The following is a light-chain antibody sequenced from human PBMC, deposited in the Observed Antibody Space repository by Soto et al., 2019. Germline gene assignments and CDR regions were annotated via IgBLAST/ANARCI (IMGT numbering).Light chain of an antibody. J-gene: IGKJ1*01. CDR1: QSISKNY. CDR2: DAS. CDR3: QQCATSPLT. V-gene: IGKV3-20*01. Sequence: EIVLTQSPGTLSLSPGEKATLSCRASQSISKNYLACYQHKPGQAPRLLIDDASNRATGIPDRFSGSGSGTDFTLTISSLEPEDSAVYYCQQCATSPLTFGQGTKVEIK.